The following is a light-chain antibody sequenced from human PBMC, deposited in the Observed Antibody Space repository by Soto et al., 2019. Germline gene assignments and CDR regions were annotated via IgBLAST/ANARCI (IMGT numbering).Light chain of an antibody. CDR3: SSYTDRNTA. CDR1: SSDIGSYNY. Sequence: QSVLTQPASVSGSPGQSITISCTGTSSDIGSYNYVSWYQQHPGKAPKLLIFEVTHRPSGVSNRFSGSKSGNTASLTISGLQTEDEAEYYCSSYTDRNTAFGGGTKVTVL. V-gene: IGLV2-14*01. CDR2: EVT. J-gene: IGLJ3*02.